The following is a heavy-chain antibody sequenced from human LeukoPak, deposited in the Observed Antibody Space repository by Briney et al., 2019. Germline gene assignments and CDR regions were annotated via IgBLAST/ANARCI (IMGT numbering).Heavy chain of an antibody. Sequence: ASVKVSCKVSGYTLTELSMHWVRQAPGKGLEWMGGFDPEDGETIYAQKFQGRVTMTEDTSTDTAYMELSSLRSEDTAVYYCATRGITVANPHRTFDYWGQGTLVTVSS. J-gene: IGHJ4*02. CDR1: GYTLTELS. V-gene: IGHV1-24*01. D-gene: IGHD4-23*01. CDR2: FDPEDGET. CDR3: ATRGITVANPHRTFDY.